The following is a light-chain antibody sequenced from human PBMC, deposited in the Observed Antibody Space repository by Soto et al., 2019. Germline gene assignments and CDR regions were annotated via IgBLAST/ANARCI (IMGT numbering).Light chain of an antibody. V-gene: IGKV3-11*01. CDR3: QPRSNQPIT. Sequence: EIVLTQSPATLSLSPGERATLSCRASQSVRSYLAWYQQKPGQAPRPXIYDASYRETGIPALFSGSGSGTEFTLTISSLEPEDFAVYYCQPRSNQPITFGPGTRLEIK. CDR1: QSVRSY. J-gene: IGKJ5*01. CDR2: DAS.